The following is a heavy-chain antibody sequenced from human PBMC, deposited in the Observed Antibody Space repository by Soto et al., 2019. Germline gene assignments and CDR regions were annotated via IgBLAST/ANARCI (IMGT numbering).Heavy chain of an antibody. V-gene: IGHV1-18*01. J-gene: IGHJ4*02. CDR3: ASAGGYTYGYSDY. D-gene: IGHD5-18*01. CDR1: GYTFTTYG. CDR2: ISAYSGNT. Sequence: ASVKVSCTASGYTFTTYGFTWVRQAPGQGLEWMGWISAYSGNTNYAQRLQGRVTMTTDTSTSTAYMELRSLISDDTAVYFCASAGGYTYGYSDYWGQGTLVTVSS.